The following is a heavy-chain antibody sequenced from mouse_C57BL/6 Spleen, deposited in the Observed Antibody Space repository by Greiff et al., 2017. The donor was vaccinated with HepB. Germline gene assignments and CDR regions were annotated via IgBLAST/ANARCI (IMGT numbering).Heavy chain of an antibody. J-gene: IGHJ1*03. CDR2: IYPGSGST. CDR3: ARGEEYDGYFDV. CDR1: GYTFTSYW. Sequence: QVQLQQPGAELVKPGASVKMSCKASGYTFTSYWITWVKQRPGQGLEWIGDIYPGSGSTNYNEKFKSKATLTVDTSSSTAYMQLSSLTSEDSAVYYCARGEEYDGYFDVWGTGTTVTVSS. V-gene: IGHV1-55*01. D-gene: IGHD2-14*01.